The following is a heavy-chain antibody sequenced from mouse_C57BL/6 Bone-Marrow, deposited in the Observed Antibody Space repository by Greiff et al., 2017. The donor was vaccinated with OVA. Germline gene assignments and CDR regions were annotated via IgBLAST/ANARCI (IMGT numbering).Heavy chain of an antibody. J-gene: IGHJ4*01. V-gene: IGHV14-3*01. CDR2: IDPAHGNT. CDR1: GFNITNTY. CDR3: ASTPSYDGYYEGAMDY. Sequence: EVQLQQSVAELVRPGASVKLSCTASGFNITNTYMHWVKQRPEQGLEWLVRIDPAHGNTKYAPNFPGKATITADTSSNTAYLQLSSLTSEDTAIYYCASTPSYDGYYEGAMDYWGQGTSVTVSS. D-gene: IGHD2-3*01.